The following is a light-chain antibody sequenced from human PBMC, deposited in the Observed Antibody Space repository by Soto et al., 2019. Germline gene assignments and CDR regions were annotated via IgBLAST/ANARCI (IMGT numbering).Light chain of an antibody. CDR1: QSVTSSY. CDR3: QQYGSSPPT. J-gene: IGKJ1*01. CDR2: GAS. V-gene: IGKV3-20*01. Sequence: TQSPGTLSLSPGERATLSCRASQSVTSSYLAWYQQKPGQAPRLLIYGASSRATGIPDRFSGSGSGTDFTLTITRLEPEDFAVYYCQQYGSSPPTFGQGTKVDIK.